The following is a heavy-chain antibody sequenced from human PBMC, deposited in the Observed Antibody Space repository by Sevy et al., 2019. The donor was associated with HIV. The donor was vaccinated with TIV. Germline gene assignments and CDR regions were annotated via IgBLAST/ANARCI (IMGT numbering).Heavy chain of an antibody. J-gene: IGHJ4*02. CDR3: ARWYGNNLDY. V-gene: IGHV4-39*01. D-gene: IGHD3-10*01. CDR2: IYHTGAA. CDR1: GGTISSSSYR. Sequence: ETLSLTCTVSGGTISSSSYRWGWIRQPPGKGLEWVGSIYHTGAADDNPSLKRRVTMSVDTSKNQFSLQVGSVTAADTAVYYCARWYGNNLDYWGQGALVTVSS.